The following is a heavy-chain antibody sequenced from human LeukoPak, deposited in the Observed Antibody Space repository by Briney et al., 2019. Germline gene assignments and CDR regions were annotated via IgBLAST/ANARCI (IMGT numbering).Heavy chain of an antibody. CDR2: TYYSGSA. D-gene: IGHD2-15*01. V-gene: IGHV4-59*12. CDR1: GGSISSYY. J-gene: IGHJ4*02. Sequence: SETLSLTCTVSGGSISSYYWSWIRQPPGKGLEWIGYTYYSGSAYYNPSLNSRVTISVDTSKNQFSLKVRSVTAADTAVYYCARVVAATGLDYWGQGALVTVSS. CDR3: ARVVAATGLDY.